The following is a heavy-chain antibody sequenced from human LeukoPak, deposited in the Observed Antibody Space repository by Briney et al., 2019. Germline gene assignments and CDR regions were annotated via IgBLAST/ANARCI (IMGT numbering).Heavy chain of an antibody. CDR2: IYHSGRT. CDR1: GYSISSGYY. CDR3: ARGPTYQPIDS. Sequence: SETLSLTCTVSGYSISSGYYWGWIRPPPGKGLEWIGSIYHSGRTYYDPSLKSRVTISVDTSKNHFSLKLSSVTAADTAVYYCARGPTYQPIDSWGQGTLVTVSS. D-gene: IGHD2-2*01. J-gene: IGHJ4*02. V-gene: IGHV4-38-2*02.